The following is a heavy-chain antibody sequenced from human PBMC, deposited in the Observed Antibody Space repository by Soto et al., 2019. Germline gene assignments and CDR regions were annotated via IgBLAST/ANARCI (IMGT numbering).Heavy chain of an antibody. CDR1: GGPFHNFD. Sequence: PXETLSLTCAVSGGPFHNFDLLWIRQPPGKGLEWVGHVHYSGSTNYSPSLNSRATITLDTSKSQLSLKLRSVTAADTAMYFCARGVDYYDTSGYFSFDSWGQGIPVTVSS. CDR3: ARGVDYYDTSGYFSFDS. D-gene: IGHD3-16*01. V-gene: IGHV4-59*01. J-gene: IGHJ4*02. CDR2: VHYSGST.